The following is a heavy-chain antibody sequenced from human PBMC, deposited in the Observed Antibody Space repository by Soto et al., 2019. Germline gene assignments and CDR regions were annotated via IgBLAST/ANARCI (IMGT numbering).Heavy chain of an antibody. Sequence: ASVKVSRKASGYTFTGYYMHWVRQAPGQGLEWMGWINPNSGGTNYAQKFQGRVTMTRDTSISTAYMELSRLRSDDTAVYYCARDYYDSSGYPLNFDYWGQGTLVTVSS. D-gene: IGHD3-22*01. V-gene: IGHV1-2*02. J-gene: IGHJ4*02. CDR3: ARDYYDSSGYPLNFDY. CDR2: INPNSGGT. CDR1: GYTFTGYY.